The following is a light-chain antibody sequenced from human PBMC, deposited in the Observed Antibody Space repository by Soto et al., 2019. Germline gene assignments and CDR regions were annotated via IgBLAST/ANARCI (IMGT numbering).Light chain of an antibody. Sequence: DIQMTQSPSSLSASVGDRVTITCRALHSISTCLNWYQQKPGKAPELLIYAASSLQSGVPSRFSGSRSGTDFTLTINSLQPEDFASYYCQQSYRTPWTLGQGTKVESK. J-gene: IGKJ1*01. CDR3: QQSYRTPWT. V-gene: IGKV1-39*01. CDR1: HSISTC. CDR2: AAS.